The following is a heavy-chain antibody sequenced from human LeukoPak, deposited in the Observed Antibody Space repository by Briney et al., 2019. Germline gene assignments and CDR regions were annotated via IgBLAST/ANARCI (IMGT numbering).Heavy chain of an antibody. CDR3: ARGLGYCTSTTCLLPFDY. D-gene: IGHD2-2*01. V-gene: IGHV3-53*01. CDR2: IYSGGST. J-gene: IGHJ4*02. CDR1: GFTVSTYY. Sequence: GGSLRLSSAASGFTVSTYYMTWVRQAPGKGLECVSVIYSGGSTYYADSVKGRFTVSRDNSKNTLYLQMNSLRAEDTAMYYCARGLGYCTSTTCLLPFDYWGQGTLVTVSS.